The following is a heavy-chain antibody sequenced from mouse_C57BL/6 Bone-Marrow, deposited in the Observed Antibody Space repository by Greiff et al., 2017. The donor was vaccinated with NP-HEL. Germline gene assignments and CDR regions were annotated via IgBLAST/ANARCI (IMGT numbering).Heavy chain of an antibody. Sequence: EVQRLESGPELVKPGASVKISCKASGYSFTGYYMHWVKQSHGNILDWIGYIYPYNGVSSYNQKFKGKATLTVDKSSSTAYMELRSLTSEDSAVYDGERGCYYYGSTCMDYWGQGTSVTVSS. J-gene: IGHJ4*01. CDR1: GYSFTGYY. CDR3: ERGCYYYGSTCMDY. CDR2: IYPYNGVS. V-gene: IGHV1-31*01. D-gene: IGHD1-1*01.